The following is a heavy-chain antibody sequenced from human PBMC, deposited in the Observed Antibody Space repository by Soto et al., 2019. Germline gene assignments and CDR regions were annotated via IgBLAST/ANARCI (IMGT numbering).Heavy chain of an antibody. D-gene: IGHD2-2*01. CDR2: VSGDGSST. J-gene: IGHJ5*02. CDR1: GFTFSSSW. V-gene: IGHV3-74*01. Sequence: GGSLRLSCAASGFTFSSSWMHWVRQAPGKGLVWVSRVSGDGSSTNYADSVKGRFTISRDNAKNSLYLQMNSLRAEDTAVYYCARASSTSKINWFDPWGQGTLVTVSS. CDR3: ARASSTSKINWFDP.